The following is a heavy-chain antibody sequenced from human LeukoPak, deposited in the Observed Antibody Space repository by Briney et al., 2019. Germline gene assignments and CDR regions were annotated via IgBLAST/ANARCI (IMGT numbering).Heavy chain of an antibody. V-gene: IGHV1-2*02. CDR3: AREFGDGDAFDI. Sequence: GSSVKVSCKASGYTFIDYGISWVRQAPGQGLEWMGWINPNSGGTNYAQKFQGRVTMTRDTSISTAYMELSRLRSDDTAVYYCAREFGDGDAFDIWGQGTMVTVSS. CDR2: INPNSGGT. D-gene: IGHD3-3*01. CDR1: GYTFIDYG. J-gene: IGHJ3*02.